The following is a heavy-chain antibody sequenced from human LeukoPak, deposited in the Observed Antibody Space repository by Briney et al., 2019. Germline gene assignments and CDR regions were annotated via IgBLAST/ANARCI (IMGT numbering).Heavy chain of an antibody. D-gene: IGHD3-22*01. CDR3: ARDYYDSSGYCDAFDI. V-gene: IGHV4-31*03. CDR1: GGSISSGGYN. Sequence: SQTLSLTCTVSGGSISSGGYNWIWIRQHQGPGLEWIGYNYDSGSTYYNPSLKSRVTISIYTAKNQFSLKLSSVTAADTAVYYCARDYYDSSGYCDAFDIWGQGTMVTVSS. J-gene: IGHJ3*02. CDR2: NYDSGST.